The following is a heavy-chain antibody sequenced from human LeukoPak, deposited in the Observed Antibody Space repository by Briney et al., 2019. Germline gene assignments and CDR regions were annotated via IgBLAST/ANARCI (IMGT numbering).Heavy chain of an antibody. D-gene: IGHD3-9*01. J-gene: IGHJ4*02. Sequence: ASVKVSCKASGYTFTGYAIHWVRQAPGQGLEWMGWINPEKRDTGYAHKFQGRVTMTSDTSISTAYMELSSLRSDDTAVYYCASSYDILTGYFYWGQGTLVTVSS. CDR2: INPEKRDT. CDR1: GYTFTGYA. CDR3: ASSYDILTGYFY. V-gene: IGHV1-2*02.